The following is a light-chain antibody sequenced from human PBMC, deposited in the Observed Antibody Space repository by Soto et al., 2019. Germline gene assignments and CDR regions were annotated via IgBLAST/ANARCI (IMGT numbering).Light chain of an antibody. V-gene: IGKV3-15*01. Sequence: EIVMTQSPATLSLSPGERATLSCRASERLTGNLAWYQHRPGQAPRLLIYEVSTRATYTTAMFSDRGSSTEFTLTISRLQAEDSAVYYCQQYQDWPRTFGQGTKVEI. CDR3: QQYQDWPRT. J-gene: IGKJ1*01. CDR1: ERLTGN. CDR2: EVS.